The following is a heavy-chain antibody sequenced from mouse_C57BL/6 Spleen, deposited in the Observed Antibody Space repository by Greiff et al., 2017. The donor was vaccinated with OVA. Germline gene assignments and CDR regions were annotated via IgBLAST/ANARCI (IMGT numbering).Heavy chain of an antibody. CDR1: GYAFSSSW. CDR2: IYPGDGDT. D-gene: IGHD2-1*01. CDR3: ARAGIYYCNLYYVMDY. J-gene: IGHJ4*01. V-gene: IGHV1-82*01. Sequence: VKLQESGPELVKPGASVKISCKASGYAFSSSWLNWVKQRPGKGLEWIGRIYPGDGDTNYNGKFKGKATLTADKYSSTAYMQLSRLTSEDSAVYFCARAGIYYCNLYYVMDYWGQGTSVTDSS.